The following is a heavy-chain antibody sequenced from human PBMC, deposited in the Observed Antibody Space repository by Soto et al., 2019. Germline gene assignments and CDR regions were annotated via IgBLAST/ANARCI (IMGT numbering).Heavy chain of an antibody. V-gene: IGHV4-31*03. J-gene: IGHJ6*02. Sequence: SENLSLTCTVSGGSISSGGYYWTWIRQHPGKGLEWIGYNYYSGITYYNPSLKSRVTISLDTSKNQFSLKLSSVTAADSALFYCARGSRIAGLYYAMDFWGPGTTVTVSS. CDR3: ARGSRIAGLYYAMDF. CDR2: NYYSGIT. D-gene: IGHD6-6*01. CDR1: GGSISSGGYY.